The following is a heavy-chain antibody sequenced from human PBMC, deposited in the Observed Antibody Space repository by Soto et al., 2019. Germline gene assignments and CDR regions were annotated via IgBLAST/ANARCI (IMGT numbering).Heavy chain of an antibody. D-gene: IGHD3-9*01. CDR1: GFTFNTYW. J-gene: IGHJ4*02. CDR2: INQGGSDK. V-gene: IGHV3-7*01. Sequence: GGSLRLSCAASGFTFNTYWMNWVRQAPGKGLEWVANINQGGSDKYYVGSVKGRFTISRDNAKNSLYLQMNSLRAEDTAVYYCARDVRYYDYWGQGTLVTVAS. CDR3: ARDVRYYDY.